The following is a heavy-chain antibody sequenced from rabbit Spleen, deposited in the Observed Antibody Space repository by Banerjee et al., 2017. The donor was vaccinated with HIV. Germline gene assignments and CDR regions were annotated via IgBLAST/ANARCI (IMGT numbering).Heavy chain of an antibody. V-gene: IGHV1S40*01. D-gene: IGHD2-1*01. CDR2: IGGSSSGFT. CDR1: GFSFSSSDY. CDR3: ARGSATMTMVITGFYLNL. J-gene: IGHJ4*01. Sequence: QSLEESGGGLVQPEGSLTLTCTASGFSFSSSDYMCWVRQAPGKGLEWISCIGGSSSGFTYSATWAKGRFTCSKTSSTTVTLQMTSLTAADTATYFCARGSATMTMVITGFYLNLWGPGTLVTVS.